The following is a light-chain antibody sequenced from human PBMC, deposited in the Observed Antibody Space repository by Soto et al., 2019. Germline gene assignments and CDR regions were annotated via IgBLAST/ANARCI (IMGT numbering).Light chain of an antibody. Sequence: EIVLTQSPATLSVSPGNRATLSCRASQSVNSDLAWYQQKPGQAPRLLIYGASTRATGTPTRFSGSGSGTEFTLTISSLQSEDFAVYYCQQYDSWTFGQGTKVEIK. J-gene: IGKJ1*01. V-gene: IGKV3-15*01. CDR2: GAS. CDR1: QSVNSD. CDR3: QQYDSWT.